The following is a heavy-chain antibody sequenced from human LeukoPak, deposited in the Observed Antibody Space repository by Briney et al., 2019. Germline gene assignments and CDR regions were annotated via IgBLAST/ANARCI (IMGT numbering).Heavy chain of an antibody. V-gene: IGHV1-2*02. CDR3: ARGAAPFYYTSRPHDAFDI. D-gene: IGHD3-3*01. CDR2: INPNSGGT. Sequence: ASVKVSCKASGYTFTGYYMHWVRQAPGQGLEWMGWINPNSGGTNYAQKFQGRVTMTRDTSISTAYMELSRLRSDDTAVYYCARGAAPFYYTSRPHDAFDIWGQGTMVTVSS. CDR1: GYTFTGYY. J-gene: IGHJ3*02.